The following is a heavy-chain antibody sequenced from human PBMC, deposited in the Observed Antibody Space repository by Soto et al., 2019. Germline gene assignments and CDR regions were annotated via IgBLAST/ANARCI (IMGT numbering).Heavy chain of an antibody. D-gene: IGHD3-10*01. J-gene: IGHJ4*02. CDR1: GYTFTSYG. V-gene: IGHV1-18*01. CDR2: ISAYNGNT. Sequence: QVQLVQSGAEVKKPGASVKVSCKASGYTFTSYGISWVRQAPGQGLEWMGWISAYNGNTNYAQKLQGRVTMTTDTSTSTAYMELRSLRSDDTAVYYCAREGSDLEAMATTYYFDYWGQGTLVTVSS. CDR3: AREGSDLEAMATTYYFDY.